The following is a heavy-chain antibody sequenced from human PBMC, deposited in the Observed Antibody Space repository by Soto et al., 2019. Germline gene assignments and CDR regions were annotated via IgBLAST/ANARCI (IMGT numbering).Heavy chain of an antibody. V-gene: IGHV5-10-1*01. J-gene: IGHJ5*02. CDR2: IDPTDSYT. Sequence: EVQLVQSGAEVKKPGESLRISCKGSGYSFTSYWISWVRQMPGKGLEWMGRIDPTDSYTNYSPSFQGHVTISADKSSSPAYLQWSSLKASDTAMYYCARHSGPTTIMVVAKGGDFDPWGQGTLVTVSS. D-gene: IGHD3-22*01. CDR1: GYSFTSYW. CDR3: ARHSGPTTIMVVAKGGDFDP.